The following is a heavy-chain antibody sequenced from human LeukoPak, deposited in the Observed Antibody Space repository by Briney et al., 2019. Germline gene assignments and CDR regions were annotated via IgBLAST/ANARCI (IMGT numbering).Heavy chain of an antibody. CDR2: IYYSGST. Sequence: SETLSLTCTVSGGSIRNSNYYWGWIRQPPGKGLEWLGSIYYSGSTNYKPSPRSRVTISIDTSKNQFSLKVNSVTAADTAVYYCARHDGSYYTYNFDYWGQGTLVTVSS. V-gene: IGHV4-39*01. D-gene: IGHD3-22*01. CDR1: GGSIRNSNYY. CDR3: ARHDGSYYTYNFDY. J-gene: IGHJ4*02.